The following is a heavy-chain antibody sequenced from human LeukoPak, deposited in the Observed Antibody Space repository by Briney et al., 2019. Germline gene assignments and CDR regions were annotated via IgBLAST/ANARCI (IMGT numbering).Heavy chain of an antibody. CDR3: ARGGYCSSSICYSLNAFDI. CDR1: GFTFRSHG. Sequence: PGGSLRLSCAASGFTFRSHGMHWVRQAPGKGLEWVAVIWYDASNVYYADSVKGRFTISRDNAKNSLYLQMNSLRAEDTAVYYCARGGYCSSSICYSLNAFDIWGQGTMFTVSS. CDR2: IWYDASNV. J-gene: IGHJ3*02. V-gene: IGHV3-33*01. D-gene: IGHD2-2*01.